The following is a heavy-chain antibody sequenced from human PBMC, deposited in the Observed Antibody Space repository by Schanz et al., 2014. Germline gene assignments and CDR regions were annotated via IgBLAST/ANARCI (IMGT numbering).Heavy chain of an antibody. D-gene: IGHD4-17*01. V-gene: IGHV4-31*02. CDR2: ISYSGST. Sequence: GQLLESGGGLVKPGGSLRLSCAASGFTFRDYYMSWIRQHPGKGLEWIGFISYSGSTYYNPSLKSRVTISVDTSKNQFSLNLSSATAADTAVYYCARDRGHGDLPGDIWGQGTMVTVSS. CDR3: ARDRGHGDLPGDI. CDR1: GFTFRDYY. J-gene: IGHJ3*02.